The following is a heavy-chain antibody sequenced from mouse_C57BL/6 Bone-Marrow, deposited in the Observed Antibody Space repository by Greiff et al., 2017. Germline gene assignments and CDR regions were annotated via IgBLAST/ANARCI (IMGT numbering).Heavy chain of an antibody. J-gene: IGHJ1*03. Sequence: VQLQQPGAELVRPGPSVKLSCKASGYSFTSYWMHWVKQRPGQGLEWIGVFDPSDSYTTYNQKFKGKASLTVDTSSSTAYMQLSRLTSENSAVYYCARNYDGSSWNWYVDVWGTGTTVTVSS. CDR2: FDPSDSYT. CDR3: ARNYDGSSWNWYVDV. V-gene: IGHV1-59*01. CDR1: GYSFTSYW. D-gene: IGHD1-1*01.